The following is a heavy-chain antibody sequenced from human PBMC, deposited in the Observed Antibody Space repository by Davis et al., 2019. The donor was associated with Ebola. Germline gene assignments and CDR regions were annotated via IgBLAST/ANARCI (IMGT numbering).Heavy chain of an antibody. CDR3: ARDDSSSWRGPYYYYGMDV. V-gene: IGHV1-69*13. J-gene: IGHJ6*02. CDR1: GGTFSSYA. Sequence: SVKVSCKASGGTFSSYAISWVRQAPGQGLEWMGGIIPIFGTANYAQKFQGRVTITADESTSTAYMELSSLRSEDTAVFYCARDDSSSWRGPYYYYGMDVWGQGTTVTVSS. CDR2: IIPIFGTA. D-gene: IGHD6-13*01.